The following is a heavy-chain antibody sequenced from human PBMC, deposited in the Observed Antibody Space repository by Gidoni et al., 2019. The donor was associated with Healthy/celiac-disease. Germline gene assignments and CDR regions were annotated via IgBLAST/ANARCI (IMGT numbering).Heavy chain of an antibody. CDR3: TRDPGCSSTSCRLAATMYFDY. D-gene: IGHD2-2*01. J-gene: IGHJ4*02. V-gene: IGHV3-49*03. CDR1: GFTFGDYA. Sequence: EVQLVESGGGLVQPGRSLRPSCTASGFTFGDYAMSWFRQAPGKGLGWVGFIRSKAYGGTTEYAASVKGRFTISRDDSKSIAYLQMNSLKTEDTAVYYCTRDPGCSSTSCRLAATMYFDYWGQGTLVTVSS. CDR2: IRSKAYGGTT.